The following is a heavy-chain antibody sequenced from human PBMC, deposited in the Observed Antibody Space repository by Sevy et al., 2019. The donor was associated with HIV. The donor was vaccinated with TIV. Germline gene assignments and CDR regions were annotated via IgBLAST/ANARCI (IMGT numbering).Heavy chain of an antibody. D-gene: IGHD1-26*01. V-gene: IGHV4-59*08. J-gene: IGHJ4*02. CDR1: GGSITSLY. CDR3: AGENAWGRGYS. Sequence: SETLSLTCTVSGGSITSLYWNWIRQPPGKGLEWIANINYNGHINYNPSLKSRVTVSLDTSKNQYSLRLSSVTAADTAMYYCAGENAWGRGYSWGQGTLVTVSS. CDR2: INYNGHI.